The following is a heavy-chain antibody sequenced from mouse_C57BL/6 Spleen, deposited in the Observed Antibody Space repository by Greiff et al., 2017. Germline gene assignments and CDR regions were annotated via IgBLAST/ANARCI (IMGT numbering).Heavy chain of an antibody. CDR1: GYTFTSYW. Sequence: VQLQQSGAELAKPGASVKLSCKASGYTFTSYWMHWVKQRPGQGLEWIGYINPSSGYTKYNQKFKDKATLTADKSSSTAYMQLSSLTSEDSAVYYCAREGTTVVATGDEGGQGTTRTVSS. V-gene: IGHV1-7*01. D-gene: IGHD1-1*01. CDR2: INPSSGYT. CDR3: AREGTTVVATGDE. J-gene: IGHJ2*01.